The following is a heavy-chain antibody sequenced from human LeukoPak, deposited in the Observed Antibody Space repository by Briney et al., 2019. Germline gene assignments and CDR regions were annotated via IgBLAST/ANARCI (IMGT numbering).Heavy chain of an antibody. D-gene: IGHD3-9*01. V-gene: IGHV4-34*01. CDR2: INHSGST. J-gene: IGHJ3*02. CDR1: GGSFSGYY. Sequence: SETLSLTCAVYGGSFSGYYCSWIRQPPGKGLEWIGEINHSGSTNYNPSLKSRVTISVDTSKNQFSLKLSSVTAADMAVYYCAREKAYYDILTGYDISHDAFDIWGQGTMVTVSS. CDR3: AREKAYYDILTGYDISHDAFDI.